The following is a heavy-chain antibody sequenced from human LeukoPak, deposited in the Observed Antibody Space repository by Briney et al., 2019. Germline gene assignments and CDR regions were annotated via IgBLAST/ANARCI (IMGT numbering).Heavy chain of an antibody. V-gene: IGHV1-69*04. CDR3: ARESYYYDSSGHNTGSWDY. CDR1: GGTFSSYA. D-gene: IGHD3-22*01. CDR2: IIPILGIA. J-gene: IGHJ4*02. Sequence: ASVKVSCKASGGTFSSYAISWVRQAPGQGLEWMGRIIPILGIANYAQKFQGRVTITADKSTSTAYIELSSLRSEDTAVYYCARESYYYDSSGHNTGSWDYWGQGTLVTVSS.